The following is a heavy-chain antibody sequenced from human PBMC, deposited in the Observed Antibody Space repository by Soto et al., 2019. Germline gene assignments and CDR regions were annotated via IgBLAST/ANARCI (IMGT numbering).Heavy chain of an antibody. Sequence: QVQLVQSGAEVKKPGSSVKVSCKASGGTFSSYAISWVRQAPGQGREWMGVIIPIFGTANYAQKFQGRVTITADEPTSTAYMELSSLRSEDTAVYYCARAPAYYDSSGYYPFAYWGQGTLVPVSS. CDR1: GGTFSSYA. V-gene: IGHV1-69*01. CDR3: ARAPAYYDSSGYYPFAY. D-gene: IGHD3-22*01. J-gene: IGHJ4*02. CDR2: IIPIFGTA.